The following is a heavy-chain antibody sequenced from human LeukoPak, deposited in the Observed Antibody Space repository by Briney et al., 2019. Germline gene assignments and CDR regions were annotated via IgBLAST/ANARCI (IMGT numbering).Heavy chain of an antibody. V-gene: IGHV4-59*01. J-gene: IGHJ4*02. CDR1: GGSISGYH. Sequence: SETLSLTCNVSGGSISGYHWSWIRQPPGKGLEWLGYIYYSGSSNYNPSLKSRVTMSADTSKNQFSLKLSSVTAADTAVYYCARDRGPGVVVPAALDYWGQGTLVTVSS. CDR2: IYYSGSS. D-gene: IGHD2-2*01. CDR3: ARDRGPGVVVPAALDY.